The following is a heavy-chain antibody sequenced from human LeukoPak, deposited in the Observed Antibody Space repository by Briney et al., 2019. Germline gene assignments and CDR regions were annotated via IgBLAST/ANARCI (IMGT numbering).Heavy chain of an antibody. V-gene: IGHV4-4*07. CDR3: ARGRTPTTGDY. Sequence: SETLSLTCTVSGDSISSYYWSWIRQPAGKGLEWLGRIYASGSTNYNPSLKSQVTMSVDTSKNQFSLKLSSVTAADTAVYYCARGRTPTTGDYWGQGTLVTVSS. J-gene: IGHJ4*02. CDR2: IYASGST. D-gene: IGHD1-26*01. CDR1: GDSISSYY.